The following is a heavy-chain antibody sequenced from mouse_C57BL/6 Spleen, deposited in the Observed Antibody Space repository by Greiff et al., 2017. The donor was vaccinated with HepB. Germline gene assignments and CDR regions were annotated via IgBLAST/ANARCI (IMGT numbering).Heavy chain of an antibody. CDR1: GYTFTSYW. V-gene: IGHV1-64*01. CDR2: IHPNSGST. D-gene: IGHD2-3*01. Sequence: QVQLQQPGAELVKPGASVKLSCKASGYTFTSYWMHWVKQRPGQGLEWIGMIHPNSGSTNYNEKFKSKATLTVDKSSSTAYMQLSSLTSEDSAVYCCARSKRDGYFVAWFAYWGQGTLVTVSA. J-gene: IGHJ3*01. CDR3: ARSKRDGYFVAWFAY.